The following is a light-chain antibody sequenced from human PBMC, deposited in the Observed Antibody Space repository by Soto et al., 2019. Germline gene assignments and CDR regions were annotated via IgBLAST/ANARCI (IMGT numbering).Light chain of an antibody. CDR3: SSYAGSNNYVV. V-gene: IGLV2-8*01. CDR2: GVS. CDR1: SSDLGAYNF. J-gene: IGLJ2*01. Sequence: QSALTQPPSASGSPGQSVSISCTGTSSDLGAYNFVSWYQQHPGKAPRLMIYGVSKRPSGVPDRFSGSKSGNTASLTVSGLQAEDEADYYCSSYAGSNNYVVFGGGTKVTVL.